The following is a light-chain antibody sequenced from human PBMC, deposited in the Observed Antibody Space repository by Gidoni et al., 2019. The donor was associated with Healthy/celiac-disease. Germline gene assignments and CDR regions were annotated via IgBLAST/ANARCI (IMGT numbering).Light chain of an antibody. CDR1: SLRSYY. CDR3: NSRDSSGNQLV. J-gene: IGLJ2*01. Sequence: SSDLTQDPAVSVALGQTVRITCQGDSLRSYYASWYQQKPGQAPVLVIYGKNNRPSGIPDRFSGSSSGNTASLTITGAQAEDEADYYCNSRDSSGNQLVFGGGTKLTVL. CDR2: GKN. V-gene: IGLV3-19*01.